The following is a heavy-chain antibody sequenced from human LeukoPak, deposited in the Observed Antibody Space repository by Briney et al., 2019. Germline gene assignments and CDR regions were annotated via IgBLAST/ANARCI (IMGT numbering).Heavy chain of an antibody. Sequence: ASVKVSCKASGYTFTSYEINWVRQAPGQGLEWMGRINPNSGGTNYAQKFQGRVTMTRDTSISTAYMELSRLRSDDTAVYYCARDPITSGWYGRLSRLYNWFDPWGQGTLVTVSS. V-gene: IGHV1-2*06. CDR2: INPNSGGT. CDR1: GYTFTSYE. CDR3: ARDPITSGWYGRLSRLYNWFDP. J-gene: IGHJ5*02. D-gene: IGHD6-19*01.